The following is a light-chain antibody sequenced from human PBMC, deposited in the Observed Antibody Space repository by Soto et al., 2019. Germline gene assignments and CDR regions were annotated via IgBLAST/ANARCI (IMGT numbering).Light chain of an antibody. CDR3: QQHNTYPLT. CDR1: QSISSW. Sequence: DIQMTQSPSTLSASVGDRVTITCRASQSISSWLAWYQQKPGKVPKLLIYAASSLESGVPSRFSGSASGTEFTLTISSLQPDDFATYYCQQHNTYPLTFGGGTKVDIK. CDR2: AAS. V-gene: IGKV1-5*01. J-gene: IGKJ4*01.